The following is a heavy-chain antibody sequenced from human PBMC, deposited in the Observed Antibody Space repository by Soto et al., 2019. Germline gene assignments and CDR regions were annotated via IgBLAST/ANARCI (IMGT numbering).Heavy chain of an antibody. CDR1: GFTFSSYA. D-gene: IGHD6-19*01. J-gene: IGHJ5*02. Sequence: PGGSLRLSCAASGFTFSSYAMSWVRQAPGKGLEWVSAISGSGGSTYYADSVKGRFTISRDNSKNTLYLQMNSLRAEDTAVYYCAKDRAQPWLAVGNWFDPWGQGTLVTVSS. V-gene: IGHV3-23*01. CDR2: ISGSGGST. CDR3: AKDRAQPWLAVGNWFDP.